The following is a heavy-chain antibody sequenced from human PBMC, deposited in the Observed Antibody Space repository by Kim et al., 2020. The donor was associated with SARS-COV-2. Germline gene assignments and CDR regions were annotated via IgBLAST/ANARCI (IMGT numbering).Heavy chain of an antibody. J-gene: IGHJ4*02. V-gene: IGHV4-34*01. D-gene: IGHD2-2*01. CDR3: ARSLPAAMEGFDY. Sequence: YNPSLKSRVTISVDTSKNQFSLKLSSVTAADTAVYYCARSLPAAMEGFDYWGQGTLVTVSS.